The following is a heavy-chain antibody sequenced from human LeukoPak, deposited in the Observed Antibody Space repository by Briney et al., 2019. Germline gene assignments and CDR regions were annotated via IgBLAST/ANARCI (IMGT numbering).Heavy chain of an antibody. CDR2: IYYSGST. V-gene: IGHV4-59*08. CDR1: GGSISSYY. J-gene: IGHJ4*02. Sequence: SETLSLTCTVSGGSISSYYWSWIRQPPGKGLEWIGHIYYSGSTNYNPSLKSRVTISVDTSKNQFSLKLSSVTAADTAVYYCARGHYDFWSGYYLDYWGQGTLVTVSS. D-gene: IGHD3-3*01. CDR3: ARGHYDFWSGYYLDY.